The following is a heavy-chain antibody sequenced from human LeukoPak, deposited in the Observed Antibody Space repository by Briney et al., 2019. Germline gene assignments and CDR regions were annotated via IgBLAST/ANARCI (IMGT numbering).Heavy chain of an antibody. Sequence: ASVKVSCKASGGTFSSYAISWVRQAPGQGLEWMGGIIPIFGTANYAQKFQGRVTITADESTSTAYMELSSLRSEDTAVYYCARGYSNTFWSGYYTHYYYYYYMDVWGKGTTVTVSS. CDR2: IIPIFGTA. D-gene: IGHD3-3*01. CDR3: ARGYSNTFWSGYYTHYYYYYYMDV. CDR1: GGTFSSYA. V-gene: IGHV1-69*01. J-gene: IGHJ6*03.